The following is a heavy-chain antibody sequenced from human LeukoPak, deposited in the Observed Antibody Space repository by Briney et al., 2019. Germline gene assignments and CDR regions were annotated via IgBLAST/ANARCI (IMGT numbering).Heavy chain of an antibody. CDR2: IYHSGST. D-gene: IGHD6-6*01. CDR3: ARDRRSSSPYHYYYMDV. Sequence: SETLSLTCTVSGYSISSGYYWGWIRQPPGKGLEWIGSIYHSGSTYYNPSLKSRVTISVDTSKNQFSLKLSSVTAADTAVYYCARDRRSSSPYHYYYMDVWGKGTTVTVSS. V-gene: IGHV4-38-2*02. CDR1: GYSISSGYY. J-gene: IGHJ6*03.